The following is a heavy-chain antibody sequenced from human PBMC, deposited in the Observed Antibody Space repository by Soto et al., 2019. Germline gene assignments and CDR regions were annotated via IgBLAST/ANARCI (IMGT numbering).Heavy chain of an antibody. J-gene: IGHJ1*01. CDR3: RKFKYSTSVRYLQH. Sequence: LRAWCGFSGYTFANFWLGRVLHAPRKGLEWVAIIYPSDSRTIYSPSSQRQVTISADKSISSAYLHWTSLKSSDTAIFYCRKFKYSTSVRYLQHWGQGTRVSDPS. CDR1: GYTFANFW. V-gene: IGHV5-51*01. D-gene: IGHD6-6*01. CDR2: IYPSDSRT.